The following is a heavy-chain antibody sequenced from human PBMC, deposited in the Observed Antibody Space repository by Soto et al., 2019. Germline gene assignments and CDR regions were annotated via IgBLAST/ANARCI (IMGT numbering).Heavy chain of an antibody. J-gene: IGHJ3*02. D-gene: IGHD3-22*01. V-gene: IGHV1-18*01. CDR1: GYTFTSYG. Sequence: ASVKVSCKASGYTFTSYGISWVRQAPGQGLEWMGWISAYNGNTNYAQKLQGRVTMTTDTSTSTAYMELRSLRSDDTAVYYCARDIAYYYSSEDAFDNWGQGTRVTVSS. CDR3: ARDIAYYYSSEDAFDN. CDR2: ISAYNGNT.